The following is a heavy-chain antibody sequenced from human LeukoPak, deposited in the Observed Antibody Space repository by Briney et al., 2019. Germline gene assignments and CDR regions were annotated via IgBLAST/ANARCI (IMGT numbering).Heavy chain of an antibody. D-gene: IGHD5-24*01. V-gene: IGHV3-48*03. CDR2: ISSSGSTI. J-gene: IGHJ5*02. CDR3: ARGLGWLQLRGFDP. Sequence: GGSLRLSCAASGFTFSSYEMNWVRQAPGKGLEWVSYISSSGSTIYYADSVKGRFTISRGNAKNSLYLQMNSLRAEDTAVYYCARGLGWLQLRGFDPWGQGTLVTVSS. CDR1: GFTFSSYE.